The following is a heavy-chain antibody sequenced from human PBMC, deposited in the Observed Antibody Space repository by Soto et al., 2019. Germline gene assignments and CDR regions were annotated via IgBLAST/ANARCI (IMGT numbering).Heavy chain of an antibody. D-gene: IGHD6-19*01. CDR3: ARRRYSSGWYYFDY. Sequence: QVQLQESGPGLVKPSETLSLTCTVSGGSISSYYWSWIRQPPGKGLEWIGYIYYSGSTNYNPSLKSRVTISVDTSKNQFSLKLSSVTAADTAVYYCARRRYSSGWYYFDYWGLGTLVTVSS. CDR2: IYYSGST. CDR1: GGSISSYY. J-gene: IGHJ4*02. V-gene: IGHV4-59*08.